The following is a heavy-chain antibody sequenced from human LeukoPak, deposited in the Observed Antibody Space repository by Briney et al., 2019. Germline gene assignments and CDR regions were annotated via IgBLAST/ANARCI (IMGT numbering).Heavy chain of an antibody. V-gene: IGHV4-4*02. CDR3: ARAGYGDNGAFDI. Sequence: SETLSLTCGVSGGSISSSNWWSWVRQRPGKGLEWIGEIYHSGSTNDNPSLKSRVTISVDKSKNQFSLKLSSVNAADTAVYYCARAGYGDNGAFDIWGQGTMVTVSS. CDR1: GGSISSSNW. CDR2: IYHSGST. J-gene: IGHJ3*02. D-gene: IGHD4-17*01.